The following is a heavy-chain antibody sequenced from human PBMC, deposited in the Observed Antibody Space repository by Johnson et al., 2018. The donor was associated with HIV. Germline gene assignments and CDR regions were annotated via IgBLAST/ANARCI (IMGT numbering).Heavy chain of an antibody. CDR2: IKHGGSEK. J-gene: IGHJ3*02. CDR1: QFTFSSYY. Sequence: VQLVESGGGLAQPAWSPRLSCAASQFTFSSYYMNCVRQAPGKGLEWVANIKHGGSEKYYVDSVKGRFTISRDNSKNTLYLQMNSLRAEDTAVYYCAKEYYNFWSGPDAFDIWGQGIMVTVSS. V-gene: IGHV3-7*01. D-gene: IGHD3-3*01. CDR3: AKEYYNFWSGPDAFDI.